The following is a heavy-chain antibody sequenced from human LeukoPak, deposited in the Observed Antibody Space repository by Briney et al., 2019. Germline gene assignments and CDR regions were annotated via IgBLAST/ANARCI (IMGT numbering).Heavy chain of an antibody. CDR2: INPNSGGT. Sequence: ASVKVSCKASGYTFTGYYIHWVRQAPGQGLEWMGWINPNSGGTNYAQKFQGRVTMTKDTSISTAYRELSRLRSDDTAVYYCARDRVDGYNSMFDYRGQGTLVTVSS. J-gene: IGHJ4*01. D-gene: IGHD5-24*01. CDR1: GYTFTGYY. V-gene: IGHV1-2*02. CDR3: ARDRVDGYNSMFDY.